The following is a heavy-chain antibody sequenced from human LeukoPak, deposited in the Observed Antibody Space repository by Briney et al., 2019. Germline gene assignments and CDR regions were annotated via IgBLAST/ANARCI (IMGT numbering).Heavy chain of an antibody. CDR2: ISYDGSNK. Sequence: GGSLRLSCAASGFTFSSYAMHWVRQAPGKGLEWVAVISYDGSNKYYADSVKGRFTISRDNSKNTLYLQMNSLRAEDTAVYYCARDPGDAFDIWGQGTMVTVSS. CDR1: GFTFSSYA. CDR3: ARDPGDAFDI. V-gene: IGHV3-30*04. J-gene: IGHJ3*02.